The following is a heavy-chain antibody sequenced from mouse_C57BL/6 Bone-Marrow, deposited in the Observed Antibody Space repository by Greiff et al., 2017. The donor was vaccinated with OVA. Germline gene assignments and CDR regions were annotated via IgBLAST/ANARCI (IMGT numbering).Heavy chain of an antibody. CDR3: ARVLITTVVVPYFDY. Sequence: QVQLQQSGAELARPGASVKLSCKASGYTFTSYGISWVKQRTGQGLEWIGEIYPRSGNTYYNEKFKSKATLTVDKPSSTAYMQLSSLTSEDSAVYYCARVLITTVVVPYFDYWGQGTTLTVSS. CDR2: IYPRSGNT. J-gene: IGHJ2*01. D-gene: IGHD1-1*01. V-gene: IGHV1-81*01. CDR1: GYTFTSYG.